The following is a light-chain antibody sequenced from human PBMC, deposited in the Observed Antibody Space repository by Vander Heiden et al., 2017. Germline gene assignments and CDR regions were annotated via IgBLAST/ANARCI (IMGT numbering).Light chain of an antibody. CDR3: QSYDSSLSGSV. V-gene: IGLV1-40*01. Sequence: SVLTQPPSVSGAPGPRVPIPCTGSSSNIGAGYDVHWYQQLPGTAPKLLIYGNSNRPSGVPDRFSGSKSGTSASLAITGLQAEDEADYYCQSYDSSLSGSVFGGGTKLTVL. J-gene: IGLJ3*02. CDR1: SSNIGAGYD. CDR2: GNS.